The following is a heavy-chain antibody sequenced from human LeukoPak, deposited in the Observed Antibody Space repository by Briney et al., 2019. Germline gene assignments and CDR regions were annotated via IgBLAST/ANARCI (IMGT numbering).Heavy chain of an antibody. CDR3: AREKKTKIKRPYYFDY. D-gene: IGHD5-12*01. CDR2: INHSGST. V-gene: IGHV4-34*01. J-gene: IGHJ4*02. CDR1: GGSMNSYY. Sequence: SETLSLTCTVSGGSMNSYYWSWIRQPPGKGLEWIGKINHSGSTNYNPSLKSRVTISVDTSKNQFSLKLSSVTAADTAVYYCAREKKTKIKRPYYFDYWGQGTLVTVSS.